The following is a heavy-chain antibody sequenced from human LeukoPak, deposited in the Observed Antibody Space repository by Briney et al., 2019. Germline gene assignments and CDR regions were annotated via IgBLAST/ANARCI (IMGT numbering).Heavy chain of an antibody. CDR3: AKVPYCSGGNCYSYFDY. V-gene: IGHV3-23*01. CDR1: GFTFSSYA. Sequence: GGSLRLSCAASGFTFSSYAINWVRQAPGKGLEWVSVISGSGANTNYADSVKSRFTISRDNSKNTLYLQMNSLRAEDTAVYYCAKVPYCSGGNCYSYFDYWGQGTLVTVSS. D-gene: IGHD2-15*01. J-gene: IGHJ4*02. CDR2: ISGSGANT.